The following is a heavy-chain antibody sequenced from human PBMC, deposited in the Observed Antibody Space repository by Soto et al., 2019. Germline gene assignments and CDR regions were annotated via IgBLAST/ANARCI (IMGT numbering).Heavy chain of an antibody. V-gene: IGHV1-18*01. Sequence: GASVKVSCKASGYSFTSNLINWVRQAPGQGLEWMGWISPDSGNTNYAQKFRGRVTMTTAASTSTAFMEMRSLTSDYTAVYYCARGDYYDLLTGYHDYWGQGSLVTVSS. CDR3: ARGDYYDLLTGYHDY. CDR1: GYSFTSNL. J-gene: IGHJ4*02. D-gene: IGHD3-9*01. CDR2: ISPDSGNT.